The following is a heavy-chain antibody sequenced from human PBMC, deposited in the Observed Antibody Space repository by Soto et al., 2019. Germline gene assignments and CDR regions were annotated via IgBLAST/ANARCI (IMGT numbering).Heavy chain of an antibody. J-gene: IGHJ4*02. CDR1: GGSISSGDYY. Sequence: QVQLQESGPGLVKPSQTLSLTCTVSGGSISSGDYYWSWIRQPPGKGLEWIGYILYSGTTNYNPSIESRLTISVATYKNQFTLKLTSVTAADTAVYYCARNGALDYWGRGTLVTVSS. CDR2: ILYSGTT. D-gene: IGHD2-8*01. CDR3: ARNGALDY. V-gene: IGHV4-30-4*01.